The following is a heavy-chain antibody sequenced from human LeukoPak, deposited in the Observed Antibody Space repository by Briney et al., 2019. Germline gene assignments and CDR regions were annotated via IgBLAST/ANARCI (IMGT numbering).Heavy chain of an antibody. D-gene: IGHD3-10*01. V-gene: IGHV1-18*01. CDR3: ARLFTMVRGVIMRAFYYYYMDV. Sequence: ASVKVSCKASGYTFTSYGISWVRQAPGQGLEWMGWISAYNGNTNYAQKLQGRVTMTTDTSTSTAYMELRSLRSDDTAVYYCARLFTMVRGVIMRAFYYYYMDVWGKGTTVTISS. CDR1: GYTFTSYG. CDR2: ISAYNGNT. J-gene: IGHJ6*03.